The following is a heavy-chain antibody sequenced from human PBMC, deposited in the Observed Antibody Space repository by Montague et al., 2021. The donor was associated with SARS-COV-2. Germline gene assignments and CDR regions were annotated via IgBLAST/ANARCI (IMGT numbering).Heavy chain of an antibody. D-gene: IGHD3-22*01. CDR1: GGSTSSSSYY. CDR2: IYYSGST. Sequence: SETLSLTRTVSGGSTSSSSYYWGWIRQPPGKGLEWIGSIYYSGSTYYDPSLKSRVTISVDTSKNQFSLKLSSVTAADTAVYYCARHGKTRIAMIVVVIGYFDYWGQGTLVTVSS. V-gene: IGHV4-39*01. J-gene: IGHJ4*02. CDR3: ARHGKTRIAMIVVVIGYFDY.